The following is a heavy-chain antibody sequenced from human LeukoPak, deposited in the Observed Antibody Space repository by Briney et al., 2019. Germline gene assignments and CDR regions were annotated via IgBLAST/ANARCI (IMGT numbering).Heavy chain of an antibody. D-gene: IGHD2/OR15-2a*01. CDR2: INPSDSYT. Sequence: GESLRISCKGSGYSFTNYWISWVRQLPGKGLEWMGRINPSDSYTNYSPSFQGHVTISADKSISTAYVQWSSLKATDTAIYYCARHNREDFDYWGQGTLVTVSS. J-gene: IGHJ4*02. CDR1: GYSFTNYW. V-gene: IGHV5-10-1*01. CDR3: ARHNREDFDY.